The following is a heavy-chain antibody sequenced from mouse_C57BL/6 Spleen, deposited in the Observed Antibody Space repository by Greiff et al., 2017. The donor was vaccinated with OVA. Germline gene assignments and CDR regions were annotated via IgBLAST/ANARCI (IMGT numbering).Heavy chain of an antibody. J-gene: IGHJ4*01. CDR2: IDPSDSYT. Sequence: VQLQQPGAELVMPGASVKLSCKASGYTFTSYWMHWVKQRPGQGLEWIGEIDPSDSYTNYNQKFKGKSTLTVDKSSSTAYMQLSSLTSEDSAVYYCARGATDAMDYWGQGTSVTVSS. CDR1: GYTFTSYW. CDR3: ARGATDAMDY. D-gene: IGHD3-1*01. V-gene: IGHV1-69*01.